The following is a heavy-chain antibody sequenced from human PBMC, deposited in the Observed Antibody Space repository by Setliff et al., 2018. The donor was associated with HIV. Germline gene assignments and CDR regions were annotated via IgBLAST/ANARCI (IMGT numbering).Heavy chain of an antibody. CDR1: GYSVSSGYY. D-gene: IGHD6-6*01. J-gene: IGHJ5*02. CDR2: INHSGST. Sequence: ETLSLTCAVSGYSVSSGYYWSWIRQPPGKGLEWIGEINHSGSTNYNPSLKSRVTISVDTSKNQFSLRLTSVTAADTAVYYCARGGRSLAAQTWFDPWGQGTLVTVSS. CDR3: ARGGRSLAAQTWFDP. V-gene: IGHV4-34*01.